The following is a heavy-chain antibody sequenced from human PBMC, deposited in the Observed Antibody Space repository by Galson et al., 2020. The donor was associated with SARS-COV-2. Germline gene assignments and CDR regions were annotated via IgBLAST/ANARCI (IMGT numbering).Heavy chain of an antibody. J-gene: IGHJ3*02. CDR1: APSPSSGSYS. V-gene: IGHV4-30-2*01. CDR2: TPHSETT. D-gene: IGHD4-17*01. Sequence: PQSLSLTCPLSAPSPSSGSYSWNWIRHPPGKGLEWIGHTPHSETTYYNPSLKSRVTISGDRSKNQFSLRLSSVTAADTAVYYCARLHYGEYAAEAVDILGPGTRVTVAS. CDR3: ARLHYGEYAAEAVDI.